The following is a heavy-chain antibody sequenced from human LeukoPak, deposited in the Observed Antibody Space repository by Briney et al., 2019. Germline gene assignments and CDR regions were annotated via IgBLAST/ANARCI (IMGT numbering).Heavy chain of an antibody. CDR2: MNPNSGNA. D-gene: IGHD3-10*01. V-gene: IGHV1-8*01. CDR3: AKSSGDYFFDY. Sequence: GASVKVSCKASGYTFNNHDINWVRQATGQGLQWVGRMNPNSGNAAYAQNLQGRVTMTWDSSTNTAYLEVAAPRSDDTAVYYCAKSSGDYFFDYWGQGTLVTVSS. J-gene: IGHJ4*02. CDR1: GYTFNNHD.